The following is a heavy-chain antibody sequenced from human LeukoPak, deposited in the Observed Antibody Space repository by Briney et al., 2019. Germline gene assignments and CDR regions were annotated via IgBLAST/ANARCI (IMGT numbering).Heavy chain of an antibody. J-gene: IGHJ4*02. V-gene: IGHV3-7*01. CDR2: IKQDGSEK. Sequence: PGGSLRLSCAASGFTFSSYWMSWVRQAPWKGLEWVANIKQDGSEKYYVDSVKGRFTISRDNAKNSLYLQMNSLRAEGTAVYYCARDSYYYITYDYWGQGTLVTVSS. CDR1: GFTFSSYW. CDR3: ARDSYYYITYDY. D-gene: IGHD3-10*01.